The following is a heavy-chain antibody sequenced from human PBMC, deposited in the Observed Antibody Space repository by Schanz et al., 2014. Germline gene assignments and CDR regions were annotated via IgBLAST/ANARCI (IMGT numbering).Heavy chain of an antibody. J-gene: IGHJ5*02. Sequence: QLQLVQSGAEVKKPGSSVKVSCKLSGGTFSSYSISWVRQARGQGLEWVGRFIPILDVGNYAQQFQGRVTFTADKSTSTAYMELSSLRSDDTAVYYCARQPGRITVSGVVSNWFDPWGQGTLVIVSS. V-gene: IGHV1-69*02. CDR1: GGTFSSYS. CDR2: FIPILDVG. D-gene: IGHD3-3*01. CDR3: ARQPGRITVSGVVSNWFDP.